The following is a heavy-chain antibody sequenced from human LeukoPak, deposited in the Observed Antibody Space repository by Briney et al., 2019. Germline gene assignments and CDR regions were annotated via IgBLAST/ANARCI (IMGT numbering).Heavy chain of an antibody. CDR1: GYTFTGYY. J-gene: IGHJ4*02. V-gene: IGHV1-2*02. D-gene: IGHD3-22*01. CDR2: INPNSGGT. CDR3: ARDYYYDSSGYSHFDY. Sequence: GASVKVSCKASGYTFTGYYMHWVRQAPGQGLEWMGWINPNSGGTNYARKFQGRVTMTRDTSISTAYMELSRLRSDDTAVYYCARDYYYDSSGYSHFDYWGQGTLVTVSS.